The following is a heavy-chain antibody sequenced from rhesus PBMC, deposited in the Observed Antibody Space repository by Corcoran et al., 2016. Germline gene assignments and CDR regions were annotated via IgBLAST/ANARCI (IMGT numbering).Heavy chain of an antibody. V-gene: IGHV2-152*01. CDR3: ARGGGYTGGWYYFDY. Sequence: QVTLKESGPALVKPTQTLTLTCTFSGFSLTTSGMGVGWIRQPPGKALEWLALIYWDDDKRNSTDRKSRITIAKDTSKNQVVLTMTNMDPMDTATYYCARGGGYTGGWYYFDYWGQGVLVTVSS. D-gene: IGHD6-31*01. CDR2: IYWDDDK. J-gene: IGHJ4*01. CDR1: GFSLTTSGMG.